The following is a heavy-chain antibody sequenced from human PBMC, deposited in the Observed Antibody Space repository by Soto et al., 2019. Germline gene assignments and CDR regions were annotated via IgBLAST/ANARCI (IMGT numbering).Heavy chain of an antibody. CDR1: GYTFTSYG. D-gene: IGHD4-17*01. CDR3: ARARWTTVTHYFDY. V-gene: IGHV1-18*01. Sequence: ASVKVSCKASGYTFTSYGISWVRQAPGQGLEWMGWISAYNGNTNYAQKLQGRVTMTTDTSTSTAYMELRSPRSDDTAVYYCARARWTTVTHYFDYWGQGTLVTVSS. J-gene: IGHJ4*02. CDR2: ISAYNGNT.